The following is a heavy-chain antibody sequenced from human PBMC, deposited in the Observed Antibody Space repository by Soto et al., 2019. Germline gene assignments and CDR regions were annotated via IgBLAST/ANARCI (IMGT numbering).Heavy chain of an antibody. Sequence: QVQLVESGGGVVQPGRSLRLSCAASGFTFSSYAMHWVRQAPGKGLEWVAVISYDGSNKYYADSVKGRFTISRDNSKNTLYLQMNSLRAEDTAVYYCARIVYVSSGYREDAFDIWGQGTMVTVSS. D-gene: IGHD3-22*01. CDR3: ARIVYVSSGYREDAFDI. J-gene: IGHJ3*02. CDR2: ISYDGSNK. CDR1: GFTFSSYA. V-gene: IGHV3-30-3*01.